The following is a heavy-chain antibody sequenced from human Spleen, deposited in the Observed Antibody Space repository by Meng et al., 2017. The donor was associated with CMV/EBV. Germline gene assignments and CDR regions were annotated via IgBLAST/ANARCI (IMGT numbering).Heavy chain of an antibody. CDR1: GGSVSSDSYY. CDR2: IYYSGST. CDR3: ARVTYYHGSGSYILDY. D-gene: IGHD3-10*01. J-gene: IGHJ4*02. V-gene: IGHV4-61*03. Sequence: SETLSLTCTVSGGSVSSDSYYWSWIRQPPGKGLEWIGYIYYSGSTNYNPSLKSRVTISVDTSKNHFSLKLSSVTAADTAVYYCARVTYYHGSGSYILDYWGQGTLVTVSS.